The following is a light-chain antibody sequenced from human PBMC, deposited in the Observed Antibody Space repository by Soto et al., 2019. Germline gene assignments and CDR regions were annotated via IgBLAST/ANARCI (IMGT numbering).Light chain of an antibody. J-gene: IGLJ1*01. V-gene: IGLV2-23*01. CDR2: ETS. CDR3: FSFTSTNTHV. CDR1: SSDFGSYKF. Sequence: QSALTQPASVSGSPGQSVTISCTGTSSDFGSYKFVSWYQHHPGTVPKVIIYETSKRPSGVSDRFSGSKSGNTASLTISGLQAEDEADYYCFSFTSTNTHVFGSGTKPTVL.